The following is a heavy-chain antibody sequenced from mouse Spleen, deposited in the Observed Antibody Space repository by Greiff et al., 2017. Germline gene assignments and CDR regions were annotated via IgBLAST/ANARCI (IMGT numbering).Heavy chain of an antibody. CDR1: GFTFTDYY. D-gene: IGHD1-2*01. V-gene: IGHV2-5*01. CDR2: IWRGGST. J-gene: IGHJ4*01. Sequence: VMLVESGGGLVQPGGSLRLSCATSGFTFTDYYMSWVRQSPGKGLEWLGVIWRGGSTDYNAAFMSRLSITKDNSKSQVFFKMNSLQADDTAIYYCAKNSQNYGYGYAMDYWGQGTSVTVSS. CDR3: AKNSQNYGYGYAMDY.